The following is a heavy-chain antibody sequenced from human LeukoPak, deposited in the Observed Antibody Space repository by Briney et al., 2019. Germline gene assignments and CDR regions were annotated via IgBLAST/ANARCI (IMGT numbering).Heavy chain of an antibody. CDR2: ISSSSSYI. J-gene: IGHJ3*02. D-gene: IGHD6-19*01. CDR3: AGMRSGWHTWMVAGPLDDAFDI. CDR1: GFTFSDYY. V-gene: IGHV3-21*01. Sequence: KPGGSLRLSCAASGFTFSDYYMSWVRQAPGKGLEWVSSISSSSSYIYYADSVKGRFTISRDNAKNSLYLQMNSLRAEDTAVYYCAGMRSGWHTWMVAGPLDDAFDIWGQGTMVTVSS.